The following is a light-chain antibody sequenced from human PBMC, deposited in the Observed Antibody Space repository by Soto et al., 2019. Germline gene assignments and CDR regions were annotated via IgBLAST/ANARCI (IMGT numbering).Light chain of an antibody. V-gene: IGKV1-27*01. CDR2: AAS. J-gene: IGKJ4*01. Sequence: QITQSQSTLAGTVVDRVPITCRASLPISNYLAWYQQKPGKIPNLLIYAASTLQAGVPSRFSGSGSGTDFTLTISSLQPEDVAAYYCQKYNSAPLTFGGGTNVDI. CDR3: QKYNSAPLT. CDR1: LPISNY.